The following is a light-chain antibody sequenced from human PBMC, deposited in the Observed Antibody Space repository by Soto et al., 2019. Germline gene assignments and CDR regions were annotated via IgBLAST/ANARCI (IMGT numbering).Light chain of an antibody. CDR1: QSVSSSY. Sequence: EVVLTQSPGTLSLSPGARATLSGRARQSVSSSYLAWYQQRPGQAPRLLIYGASSRATGIPDRFTGSGSGTDFTLTISRLEPEDFAVFYCHQYGSSPQTFGQGTKVDI. CDR3: HQYGSSPQT. J-gene: IGKJ1*01. V-gene: IGKV3-20*01. CDR2: GAS.